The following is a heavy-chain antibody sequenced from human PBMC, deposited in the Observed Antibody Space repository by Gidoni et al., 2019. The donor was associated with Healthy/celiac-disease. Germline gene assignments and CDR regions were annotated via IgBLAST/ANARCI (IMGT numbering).Heavy chain of an antibody. J-gene: IGHJ3*02. Sequence: EVQLVESGGGLVKPGGSLRLSCAASGFTFSSYSMNGVRQAPGKGLEWVSSISSSSSYRYYADSVKGRFTISRDNAKNSLYLQMNSLRAEDTAVYYCARNDFWSGYYTDDAFDIWGQGTMVTVS. CDR3: ARNDFWSGYYTDDAFDI. CDR1: GFTFSSYS. CDR2: ISSSSSYR. V-gene: IGHV3-21*01. D-gene: IGHD3-3*01.